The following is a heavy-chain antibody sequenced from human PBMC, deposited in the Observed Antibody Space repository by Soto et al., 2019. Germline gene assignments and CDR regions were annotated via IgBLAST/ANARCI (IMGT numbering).Heavy chain of an antibody. CDR3: ARVKSGYGPDY. CDR1: GFTFSING. Sequence: QVQLVESGGGVVQPGRSLRLSCAASGFTFSINGMHWVRQAPGKGLEWVAVIWYDGSNKYYADSVKGRFTISRDNSKNTLYLQMNSLRAEDTAVYYCARVKSGYGPDYWGQGTLVTVSS. J-gene: IGHJ4*02. V-gene: IGHV3-33*01. D-gene: IGHD5-12*01. CDR2: IWYDGSNK.